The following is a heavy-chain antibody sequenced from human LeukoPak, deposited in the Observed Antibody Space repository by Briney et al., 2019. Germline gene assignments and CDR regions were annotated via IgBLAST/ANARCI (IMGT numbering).Heavy chain of an antibody. CDR2: ISSSSSYI. V-gene: IGHV3-21*01. Sequence: PGGSLRLSCAASGFTFSSYSMNWVRQAPGKGLEWVSSISSSSSYIYYADLVKGRFTISRDNAKNSLYLQMNSLRAEDTAVYYCARVGCSGGSCYSDYWGQGTLVTVSS. CDR3: ARVGCSGGSCYSDY. CDR1: GFTFSSYS. D-gene: IGHD2-15*01. J-gene: IGHJ4*02.